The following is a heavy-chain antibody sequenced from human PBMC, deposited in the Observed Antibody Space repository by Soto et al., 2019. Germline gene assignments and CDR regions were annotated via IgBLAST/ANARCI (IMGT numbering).Heavy chain of an antibody. D-gene: IGHD3-10*01. J-gene: IGHJ4*02. CDR2: IGGSGDST. Sequence: GGSLRLSCETSGFTFSSYAMSSVRQAPGQGLEWFSAIGGSGDSTYHADSVKGRFTISRDNSNSTLYLQMNSLRVENTAIYYCAKDITNVRGGIITVGPFDYWGQGSLVTVSS. CDR3: AKDITNVRGGIITVGPFDY. CDR1: GFTFSSYA. V-gene: IGHV3-23*01.